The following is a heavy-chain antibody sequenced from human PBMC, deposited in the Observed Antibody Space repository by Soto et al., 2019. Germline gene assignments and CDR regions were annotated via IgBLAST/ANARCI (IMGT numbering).Heavy chain of an antibody. CDR1: IVPIDYY. J-gene: IGHJ6*02. D-gene: IGHD3-10*01. V-gene: IGHV4-59*08. CDR2: INSNGYS. Sequence: SAPLSLNFTVSIVPIDYYSSCMRLSPGKGLERIGYINSNGYSSYNPSLKSRVTLSVDTSKNQFSLKLSSVTAADAAVYYCTRQGFGEVHGLVDVWGQGTTVS. CDR3: TRQGFGEVHGLVDV.